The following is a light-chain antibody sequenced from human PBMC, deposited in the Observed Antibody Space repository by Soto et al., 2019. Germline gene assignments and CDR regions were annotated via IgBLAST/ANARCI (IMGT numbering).Light chain of an antibody. CDR1: QTVGSN. CDR3: QQYNNWPIT. V-gene: IGKV3D-15*01. CDR2: GAS. Sequence: IVMTQSPPTLSGSTGERVTLACRASQTVGSNLAWYQQKPGQAPRLLIYGASTRASDTPARFSGSGSVTEFALTISSLQSEDFAVYYCQQYNNWPITFGQGTRLEIK. J-gene: IGKJ5*01.